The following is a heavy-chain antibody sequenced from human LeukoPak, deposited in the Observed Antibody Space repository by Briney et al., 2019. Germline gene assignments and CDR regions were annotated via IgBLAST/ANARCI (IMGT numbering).Heavy chain of an antibody. V-gene: IGHV4-39*07. CDR1: GGSITSTTYS. CDR2: INHSGST. Sequence: SETLSFTCTISGGSITSTTYSWSWIRQPPGKGLEWIGEINHSGSTNYNPSLKSRVTISVDTSKNQFSLKLSSVTAADTAVYYCARSVVPAATGDWFDPWGQGTLVTVSS. J-gene: IGHJ5*02. D-gene: IGHD2-2*01. CDR3: ARSVVPAATGDWFDP.